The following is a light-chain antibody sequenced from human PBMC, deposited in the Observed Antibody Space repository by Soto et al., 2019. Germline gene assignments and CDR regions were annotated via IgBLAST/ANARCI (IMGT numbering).Light chain of an antibody. Sequence: MNQSPSTLSGSEGDRVTITCRASQTISSWLAWYQQKPGQAPRLLIYAASTRATGVPARFSGSGSGTEFTLPIRSLQSEDFAVYYCQPYNNWPPSTFGQATKVDIK. CDR3: QPYNNWPPST. V-gene: IGKV3-15*01. J-gene: IGKJ1*01. CDR2: AAS. CDR1: QTISSW.